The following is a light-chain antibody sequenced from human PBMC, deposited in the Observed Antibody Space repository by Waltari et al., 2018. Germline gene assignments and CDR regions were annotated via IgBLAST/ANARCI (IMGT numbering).Light chain of an antibody. Sequence: DIVMTNSPDPLPGPLGGRAPINSSPTRSVLYSSNNKNYFAWYQQKPGQPPKLLIYWASTRESGVPDRFSGSGSGTDFTLTISSLQAEDVAVYYCQQYYSTPPTFGQGTKLEIK. CDR1: RSVLYSSNNKNY. J-gene: IGKJ2*01. CDR3: QQYYSTPPT. V-gene: IGKV4-1*01. CDR2: WAS.